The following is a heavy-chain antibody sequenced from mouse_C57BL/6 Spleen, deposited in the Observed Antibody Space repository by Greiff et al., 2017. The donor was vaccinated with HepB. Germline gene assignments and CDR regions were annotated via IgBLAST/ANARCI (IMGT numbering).Heavy chain of an antibody. CDR1: GYTFTDYE. CDR2: IDPETGGT. CDR3: TRRYSSGYGWFAY. V-gene: IGHV1-15*01. D-gene: IGHD3-2*02. J-gene: IGHJ3*01. Sequence: VKLQQSGAELVRPGASVTLSCKASGYTFTDYEMHWVKQTPVHGLEWIGAIDPETGGTAYNQKFKGKAILTADKSSSTAYMELRSLTSEDSAVYYCTRRYSSGYGWFAYWGQGTLVTVSA.